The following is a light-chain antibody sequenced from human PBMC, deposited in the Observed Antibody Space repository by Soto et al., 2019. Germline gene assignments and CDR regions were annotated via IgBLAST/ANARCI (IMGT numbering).Light chain of an antibody. CDR3: QQYGSSPRT. J-gene: IGKJ3*01. Sequence: EIVLTQSPATLSVSPGERATLSCRASESVSSNLAWYQQKPGQAPRLLISGASTRATGIPARFSGSGSGTEFTLTISSLQSGDFALYYCQQYGSSPRTFGPGTRVDIK. V-gene: IGKV3-15*01. CDR1: ESVSSN. CDR2: GAS.